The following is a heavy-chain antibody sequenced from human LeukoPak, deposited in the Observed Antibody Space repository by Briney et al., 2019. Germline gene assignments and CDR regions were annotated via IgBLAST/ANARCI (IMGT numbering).Heavy chain of an antibody. J-gene: IGHJ4*02. D-gene: IGHD6-13*01. CDR1: GGSISSYY. Sequence: SETLSLTCTVSGGSISSYYWSWIRQPPGKGLEWIGYIYYSGSTNYIPSLKSRVTISVDTSKNQFSLKLSSVTAADTAVYYCAGQSSSWYHYFDYWGQGTLVTVSS. CDR3: AGQSSSWYHYFDY. V-gene: IGHV4-59*01. CDR2: IYYSGST.